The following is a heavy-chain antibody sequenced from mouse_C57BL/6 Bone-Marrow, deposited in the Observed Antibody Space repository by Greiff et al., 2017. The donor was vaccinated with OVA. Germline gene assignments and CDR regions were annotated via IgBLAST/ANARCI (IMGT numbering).Heavy chain of an antibody. D-gene: IGHD6-1*01. Sequence: EVMLVESGGGLVQPGGSLKLSCAASGFPFSDYYMYWVRQTPEKRLEWVAYISNGGGSTYYPDTVKGRFTISRDNDKNTLYLQMSRLKAEDTAMYYCARHEASNFDVWGTGTTVTVSS. V-gene: IGHV5-12*01. CDR3: ARHEASNFDV. CDR1: GFPFSDYY. J-gene: IGHJ1*03. CDR2: ISNGGGST.